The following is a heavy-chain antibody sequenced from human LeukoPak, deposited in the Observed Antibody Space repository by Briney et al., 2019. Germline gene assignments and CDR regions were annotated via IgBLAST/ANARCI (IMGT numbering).Heavy chain of an antibody. CDR3: ARDGGYFDY. V-gene: IGHV1-18*01. J-gene: IGHJ4*02. Sequence: RFQGRVTVTTDTSTSTAYMELRSLRFDDTAVYYCARDGGYFDYWGRGTLVTVSS.